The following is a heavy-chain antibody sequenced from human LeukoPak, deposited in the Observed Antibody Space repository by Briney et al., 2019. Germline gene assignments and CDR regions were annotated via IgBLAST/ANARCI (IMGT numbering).Heavy chain of an antibody. J-gene: IGHJ6*03. D-gene: IGHD3-10*01. V-gene: IGHV3-33*01. CDR2: IGYDASKT. CDR3: AGESGGDYYMDV. CDR1: GFTFTDYG. Sequence: PGKSLRLSCAASGFTFTDYGLHWVRQAPGKGLEWVAVIGYDASKTFYADSVKGRFTISRDDAMNTLYLQMDNLSADDTAVYYCAGESGGDYYMDVWGKGTTVIVSS.